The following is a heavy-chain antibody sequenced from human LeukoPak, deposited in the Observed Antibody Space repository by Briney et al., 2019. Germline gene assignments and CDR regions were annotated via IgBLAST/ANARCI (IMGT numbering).Heavy chain of an antibody. V-gene: IGHV3-7*05. D-gene: IGHD3-10*02. Sequence: GGSLRLSCAASGLTFSSYWMSWVRQAPGKGLEWVANIKQDGSEKYYVDSVKGRFTISRDNAKNSLYLQMNSLRAEDTAVYYCARARTGYGRGDYWGQGTLVTVSS. CDR3: ARARTGYGRGDY. CDR1: GLTFSSYW. CDR2: IKQDGSEK. J-gene: IGHJ4*02.